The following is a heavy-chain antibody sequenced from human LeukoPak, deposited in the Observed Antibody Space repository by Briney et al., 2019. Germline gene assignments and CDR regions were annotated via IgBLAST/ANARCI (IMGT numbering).Heavy chain of an antibody. J-gene: IGHJ4*02. CDR1: GYSIGSGYY. V-gene: IGHV4-4*07. Sequence: SETMSLTCTVSGYSIGSGYYWNWIRQPAGKGLEWIGRIQTSGSTNYNPSLKSRVTMSVDTSKNQFSLKLSSVTAADTAVYYCARDGGSGWYNYWGQGTPVTVSS. CDR3: ARDGGSGWYNY. CDR2: IQTSGST. D-gene: IGHD6-19*01.